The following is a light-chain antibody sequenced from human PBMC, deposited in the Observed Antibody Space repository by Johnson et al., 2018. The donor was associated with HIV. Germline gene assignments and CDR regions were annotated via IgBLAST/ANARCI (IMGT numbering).Light chain of an antibody. CDR3: ATWVGSLTIGGV. Sequence: QSVLTQPPSVSAAPGQRVTISCSGSTSNFENYYVSWYQQLPGTAPKLLIYENNKRPSGIPDRFSGSKSGTSATLGITGRQTGDEADYYCATWVGSLTIGGVFGTGTKVTVL. V-gene: IGLV1-51*02. CDR1: TSNFENYY. J-gene: IGLJ1*01. CDR2: ENN.